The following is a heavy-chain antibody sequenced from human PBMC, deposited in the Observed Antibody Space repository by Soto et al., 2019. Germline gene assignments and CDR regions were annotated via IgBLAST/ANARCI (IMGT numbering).Heavy chain of an antibody. CDR3: ARTRYFSVGSCYAWFDP. J-gene: IGHJ5*02. Sequence: ASVKVSCKASGYTFTGYYMHWVRQAPGQGLEWMGWINPNSGGTNYAQKFQGRVTMTRDTSISTAYMELSRLRSDDTAVYYCARTRYFSVGSCYAWFDPWGQGTLVTVSS. CDR2: INPNSGGT. D-gene: IGHD2-15*01. CDR1: GYTFTGYY. V-gene: IGHV1-2*02.